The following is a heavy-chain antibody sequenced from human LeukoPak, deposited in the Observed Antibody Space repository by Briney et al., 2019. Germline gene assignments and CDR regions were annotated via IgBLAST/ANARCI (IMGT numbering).Heavy chain of an antibody. CDR1: GFTFITYD. D-gene: IGHD2-2*01. V-gene: IGHV3-30*02. J-gene: IGHJ5*02. CDR3: AKPYQRQNNWFDP. Sequence: PGGSLRLSCVASGFTFITYDMHWVRQAPGKGLEWVAFIRYDAYNKYYADSVKGRFTISRDNSKNTLYLQMNSLRPEDTAVYYCAKPYQRQNNWFDPWGQGTLVTVSS. CDR2: IRYDAYNK.